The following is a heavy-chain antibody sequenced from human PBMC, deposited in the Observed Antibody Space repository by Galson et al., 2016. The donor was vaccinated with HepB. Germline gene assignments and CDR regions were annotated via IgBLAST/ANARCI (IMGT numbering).Heavy chain of an antibody. CDR1: GFTFSNYV. CDR3: ARDKSFYYYGMDV. J-gene: IGHJ6*02. V-gene: IGHV3-30-3*01. CDR2: ISYDGSDK. Sequence: SLRLSCAASGFTFSNYVMHWVRQAPGKGLEWVAVISYDGSDKYYADSVKGRVTISRDNSNNTLYLQMTSLSPEDTAVYYCARDKSFYYYGMDVWGQGTTVTVSS.